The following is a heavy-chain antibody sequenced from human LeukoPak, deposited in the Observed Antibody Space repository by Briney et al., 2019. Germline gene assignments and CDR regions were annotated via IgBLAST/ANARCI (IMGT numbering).Heavy chain of an antibody. CDR2: ISAYSADT. CDR1: GYTFTTYG. Sequence: ASVKVSCKASGYTFTTYGISWVRQAPGQGLEWMGWISAYSADTNYAQKLQGRVTMTTDTSTSTAYMELRSLRSDDTTVYYCARGLRFFDYWGQGTLVTVSS. CDR3: ARGLRFFDY. V-gene: IGHV1-18*01. J-gene: IGHJ4*02. D-gene: IGHD5-12*01.